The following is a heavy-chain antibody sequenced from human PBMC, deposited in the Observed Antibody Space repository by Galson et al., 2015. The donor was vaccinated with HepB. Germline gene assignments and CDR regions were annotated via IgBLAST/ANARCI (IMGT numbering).Heavy chain of an antibody. CDR2: ISSSSSTI. CDR3: ASAPWYYYGSRSVYYFDY. CDR1: GIIFSSYS. J-gene: IGHJ4*02. D-gene: IGHD3-10*01. Sequence: SLRLSCAASGIIFSSYSMNWVRQAPGKGLEWVLYISSSSSTIYYTDAVKGLITISRDNAKKSLYLQMNSLGAEDTAVYYCASAPWYYYGSRSVYYFDYWGQGTLVTVSP. V-gene: IGHV3-48*01.